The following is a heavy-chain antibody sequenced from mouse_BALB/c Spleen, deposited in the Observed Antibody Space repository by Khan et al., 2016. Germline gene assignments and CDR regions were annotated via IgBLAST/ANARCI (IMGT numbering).Heavy chain of an antibody. J-gene: IGHJ2*01. CDR3: AGGLDFDY. CDR1: GYSITSDYA. V-gene: IGHV3-2*02. CDR2: ISYSGST. Sequence: EVQLQESGPGLVEPSQSLSLTCTVTGYSITSDYAWNWIRQFPGNKLEWMAYISYSGSTGYNPSLKSRISITRDTSKNQFFLQLNSVTTEDTATYYCAGGLDFDYWGQGTTLTVSS.